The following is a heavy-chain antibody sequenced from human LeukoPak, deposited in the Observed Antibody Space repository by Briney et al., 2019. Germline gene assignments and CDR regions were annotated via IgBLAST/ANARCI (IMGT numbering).Heavy chain of an antibody. D-gene: IGHD2-15*01. CDR3: ARGVVVAGLSHYYYYGMDV. CDR2: IIPIFGTA. V-gene: IGHV1-69*15. Sequence: GASVKVSCKASGGTFSSYAINWVRQAPGQGLEWMGRIIPIFGTANYAQKFQGRVTITADESTSTAYMELSSLRSEDTAVYYCARGVVVAGLSHYYYYGMDVWGQGTTVTVSS. CDR1: GGTFSSYA. J-gene: IGHJ6*02.